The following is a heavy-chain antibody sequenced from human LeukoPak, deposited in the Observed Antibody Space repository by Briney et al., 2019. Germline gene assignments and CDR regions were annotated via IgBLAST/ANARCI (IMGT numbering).Heavy chain of an antibody. V-gene: IGHV4-34*01. CDR2: INHSGST. Sequence: SETLSLTCAVYGGSFSGYYWSWIRQPPGKGLEWIGEINHSGSTNYNPSLKSRVTISVDTSKNQFSLKLSSVTAADTAVYYCARMVGYSYIDYWGQGTLVTASS. D-gene: IGHD5-18*01. CDR1: GGSFSGYY. CDR3: ARMVGYSYIDY. J-gene: IGHJ4*02.